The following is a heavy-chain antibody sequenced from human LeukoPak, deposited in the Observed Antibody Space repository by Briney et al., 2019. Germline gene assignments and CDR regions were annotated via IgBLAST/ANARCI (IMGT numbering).Heavy chain of an antibody. Sequence: GGSLRLSCEGSGFTASGFGFSSFAMYWFRQAPGKGLEWVAVMSYDGSSEYYADSVKGRFTISRDNPKKTLFLQMNNLRADDTAVYYCASHRRYYFDYWGQATLVTVSS. CDR3: ASHRRYYFDY. CDR2: MSYDGSSE. J-gene: IGHJ4*02. D-gene: IGHD1-14*01. CDR1: GFGFSSFA. V-gene: IGHV3-30*04.